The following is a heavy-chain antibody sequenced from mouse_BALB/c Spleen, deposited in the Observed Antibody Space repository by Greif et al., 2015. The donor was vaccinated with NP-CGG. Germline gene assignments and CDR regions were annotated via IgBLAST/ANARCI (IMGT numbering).Heavy chain of an antibody. CDR2: IWSGGST. J-gene: IGHJ4*01. CDR3: ARKVRRTPYAMDY. Sequence: QVQLQQPGPGLVQPSQSLSITCTVSGFSLTSYGVHWVRQSPGKGLEWLGVIWSGGSTDYNAAFISRLSISKDNSKSQVFFKMNSLQADDTAIYYCARKVRRTPYAMDYWGQGTSVTVSS. CDR1: GFSLTSYG. V-gene: IGHV2-4-1*01. D-gene: IGHD2-14*01.